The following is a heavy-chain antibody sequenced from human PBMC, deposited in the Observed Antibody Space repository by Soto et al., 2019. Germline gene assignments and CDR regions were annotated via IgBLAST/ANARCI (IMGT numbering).Heavy chain of an antibody. V-gene: IGHV1-69*01. Sequence: SSKASGGTFSSYAISWVRQAPGQGLEWMGGIIPIFGTANYAQKFQGRVTITADESTSTAYMELSSLRSEDTAVYYCARYQDFWSGPYFDYWGQGTLVTVSS. CDR2: IIPIFGTA. CDR3: ARYQDFWSGPYFDY. J-gene: IGHJ4*02. D-gene: IGHD3-3*01. CDR1: GGTFSSYA.